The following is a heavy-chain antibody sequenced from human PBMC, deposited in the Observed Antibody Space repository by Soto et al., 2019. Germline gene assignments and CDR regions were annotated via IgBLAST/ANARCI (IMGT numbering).Heavy chain of an antibody. CDR3: ARGYYDSSWHI. J-gene: IGHJ3*02. V-gene: IGHV4-61*01. CDR1: GGSVSSGSYY. Sequence: PSETLSLTCTVSGGSVSSGSYYWSWIRQPPGKGLEWIGYIYYSGSTNYNPSLKSRVTISVDTSKNQFSLKLSSVTAADTAVYYCARGYYDSSWHIWGQGTMVTVSS. CDR2: IYYSGST. D-gene: IGHD3-22*01.